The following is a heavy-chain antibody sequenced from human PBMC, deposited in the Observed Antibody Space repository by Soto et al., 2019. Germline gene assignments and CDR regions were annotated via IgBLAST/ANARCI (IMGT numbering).Heavy chain of an antibody. CDR3: AKVRCYTTDFYVPDS. CDR2: ISGSGGRP. Sequence: GAPLTLSCTASGFTFTTYTMSWVRQALGKGLERVPVISGSGGRPSYADSVHGRFFISRDNPISTLYLHMISLIAEDTAIFYFAKVRCYTTDFYVPDSWGQGTLLTGS. J-gene: IGHJ5*01. V-gene: IGHV3-23*01. D-gene: IGHD3-16*02. CDR1: GFTFTTYT.